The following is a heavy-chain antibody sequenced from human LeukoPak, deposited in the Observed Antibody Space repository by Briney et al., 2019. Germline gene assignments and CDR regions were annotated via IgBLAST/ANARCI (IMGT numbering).Heavy chain of an antibody. CDR3: ARYREGYNYVPHALDL. CDR1: GASVGSNDYF. Sequence: SETLSLTCIVSGASVGSNDYFWNWIRQPAGKGLEWIGRIYASGYTQYNPSLKSRVTMSLDRFKNQFSLNMNSVTAADSAVYFCARYREGYNYVPHALDLWGQGTVVSVS. V-gene: IGHV4-61*02. D-gene: IGHD5-24*01. CDR2: IYASGYT. J-gene: IGHJ3*01.